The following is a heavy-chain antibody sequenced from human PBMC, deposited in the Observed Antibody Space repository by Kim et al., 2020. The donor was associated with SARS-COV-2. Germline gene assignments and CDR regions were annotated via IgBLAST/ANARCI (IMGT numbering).Heavy chain of an antibody. CDR1: GFTFSSYS. D-gene: IGHD3-9*01. CDR3: ARDHDWSKYYYYGMDV. CDR2: ISSSSSYI. Sequence: GGSLRLSCAASGFTFSSYSMNWVRQAPGKVLEWVSSISSSSSYIYYADSVKGRFTISRDKAKNSLYLQMNSLRAEDTAVYYCARDHDWSKYYYYGMDVWGQGATVTVAS. J-gene: IGHJ6*02. V-gene: IGHV3-21*01.